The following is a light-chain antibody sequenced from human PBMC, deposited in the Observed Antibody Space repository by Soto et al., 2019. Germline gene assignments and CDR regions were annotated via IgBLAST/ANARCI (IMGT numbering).Light chain of an antibody. CDR2: GAS. V-gene: IGKV4-1*01. CDR1: QSILSRSNNRNY. Sequence: DIVMTQSPDSLAVSLGERATINCKSSQSILSRSNNRNYLTWYQQRPGQPPKLLFYGASTRASGVPDRFTGSGSGTDFTLTISSLQAEDVAVYYCQQSYSAPLTFGQGTKLEIK. J-gene: IGKJ2*01. CDR3: QQSYSAPLT.